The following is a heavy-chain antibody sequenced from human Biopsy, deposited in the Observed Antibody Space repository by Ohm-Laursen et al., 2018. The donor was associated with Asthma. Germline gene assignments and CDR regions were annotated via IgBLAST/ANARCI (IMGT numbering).Heavy chain of an antibody. CDR3: ARAYGGSFFSGSFDI. V-gene: IGHV3-53*01. CDR2: IYSGGGT. D-gene: IGHD4-23*01. CDR1: GFTVSTNG. Sequence: SLRLSCAASGFTVSTNGMSWVRQPPGEGLEWVSVIYSGGGTYYADSVRGRVTISRDNSKNTLSLQMNSLRAEDTAVYYCARAYGGSFFSGSFDIWGQGTMVTVSS. J-gene: IGHJ3*02.